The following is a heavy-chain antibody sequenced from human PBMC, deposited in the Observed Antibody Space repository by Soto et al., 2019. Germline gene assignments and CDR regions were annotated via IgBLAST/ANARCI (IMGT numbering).Heavy chain of an antibody. CDR3: AKDLATLTPRYFLH. Sequence: PGGSLRLSCAASGFTFRSYAMSWVRQAPGKGLEWVSGISGEGDPTYYADSVKGRFTISSDSSKKTVYLQMNNLRTEDTALYFCAKDLATLTPRYFLHWGQGTLVTVSS. J-gene: IGHJ1*01. V-gene: IGHV3-23*01. CDR2: ISGEGDPT. D-gene: IGHD4-17*01. CDR1: GFTFRSYA.